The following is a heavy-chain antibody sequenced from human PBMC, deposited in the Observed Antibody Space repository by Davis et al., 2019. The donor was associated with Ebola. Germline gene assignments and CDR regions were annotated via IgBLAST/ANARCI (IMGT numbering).Heavy chain of an antibody. CDR3: ARAQFPTTSDH. J-gene: IGHJ4*02. V-gene: IGHV1-18*01. Sequence: ASVKVSCKASGYTFNNYGISWVRQAPGQGLEWMGWISAYNGNTNYAQRFQDRVTMTTDTSTSTAYMEVGILRSDDTAVYYCARAQFPTTSDHWGQGTLVTVSS. CDR1: GYTFNNYG. CDR2: ISAYNGNT. D-gene: IGHD1-1*01.